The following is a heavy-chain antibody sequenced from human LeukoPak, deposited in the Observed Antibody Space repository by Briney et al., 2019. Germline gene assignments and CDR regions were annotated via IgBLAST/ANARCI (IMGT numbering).Heavy chain of an antibody. Sequence: SETLSLTCTVSGGSISSGDYYWSWIRQPPGMGLEWIVYIYNSGSTYYNPSLKSRVAISVGTSKNQFSLKLSSVTAADTAVYYCARDEVYCSSTSCYSKRDAFDISSQGTMVTVSS. CDR1: GGSISSGDYY. CDR3: ARDEVYCSSTSCYSKRDAFDI. V-gene: IGHV4-30-4*08. CDR2: IYNSGST. J-gene: IGHJ3*02. D-gene: IGHD2-2*01.